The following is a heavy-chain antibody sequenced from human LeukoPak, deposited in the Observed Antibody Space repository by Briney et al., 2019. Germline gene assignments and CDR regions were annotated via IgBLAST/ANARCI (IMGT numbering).Heavy chain of an antibody. Sequence: PSETLSLTCTGSGGSMSSYHWSWLRQPPGKGLEWIGYIYYSGTSNYNPSLKSRVTTSVDTSKNQFSLKLNSVTAADTAVYYCARGGWYNDLWGQGTLVTVSS. CDR1: GGSMSSYH. CDR2: IYYSGTS. V-gene: IGHV4-59*08. D-gene: IGHD1-1*01. CDR3: ARGGWYNDL. J-gene: IGHJ4*02.